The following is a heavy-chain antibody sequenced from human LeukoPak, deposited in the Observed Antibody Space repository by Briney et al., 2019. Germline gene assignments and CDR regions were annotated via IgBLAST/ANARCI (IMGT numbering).Heavy chain of an antibody. CDR1: GFTFSSYA. CDR3: AKDHPMVRGVSDGFDP. Sequence: PGGSLRLSCAASGFTFSSYAMSWVRQAPGKGLEWVSAISGSGGSTYYADSMKGRFTISRDNSKNTLYLQMNSLRAEDTAVYYCAKDHPMVRGVSDGFDPWGQGTLVTVSS. J-gene: IGHJ5*02. V-gene: IGHV3-23*01. D-gene: IGHD3-10*01. CDR2: ISGSGGST.